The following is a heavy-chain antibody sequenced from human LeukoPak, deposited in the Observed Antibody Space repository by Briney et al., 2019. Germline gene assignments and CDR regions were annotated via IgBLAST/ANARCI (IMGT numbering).Heavy chain of an antibody. V-gene: IGHV4-38-2*02. Sequence: SETLSLTCTVSGYSISSGYYWGWIRQPPGKGLEWIGSIYHSGSTYYNPSPKSRVSISLDTSKNQFSLKLNSVTAADTAVYYCASDGSGTYPHKPFDYWGQGTLVTVSS. CDR3: ASDGSGTYPHKPFDY. CDR1: GYSISSGYY. D-gene: IGHD3-10*01. J-gene: IGHJ4*02. CDR2: IYHSGST.